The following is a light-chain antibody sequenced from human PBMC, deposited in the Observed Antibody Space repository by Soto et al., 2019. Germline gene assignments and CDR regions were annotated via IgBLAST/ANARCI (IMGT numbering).Light chain of an antibody. Sequence: DIQVTQYPYSLSASVGDRVTITCRTSQSISNYLNWYQQKPGKAPKLLIFAASSLQSGVPSRFSGSRSGPDFTLTISCLQPEDFAPYYCQQTYSSPPRFAQGTKVDIK. CDR2: AAS. CDR1: QSISNY. J-gene: IGKJ1*01. V-gene: IGKV1-39*01. CDR3: QQTYSSPPR.